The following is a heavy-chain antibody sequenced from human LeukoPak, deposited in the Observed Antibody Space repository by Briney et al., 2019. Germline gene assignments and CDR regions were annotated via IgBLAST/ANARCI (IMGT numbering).Heavy chain of an antibody. V-gene: IGHV4-38-2*01. CDR2: IYHSGST. J-gene: IGHJ4*02. Sequence: SETLSLTCAVSGYSISSGYYWGWIRQPPGKGLEWIGSIYHSGSTYYNPSLKSRVTIPVDTSKNQFSLKLSSVTAADTAVYYCARHFEYSSSWPSFDYWGQGTLVTVSS. CDR3: ARHFEYSSSWPSFDY. CDR1: GYSISSGYY. D-gene: IGHD6-6*01.